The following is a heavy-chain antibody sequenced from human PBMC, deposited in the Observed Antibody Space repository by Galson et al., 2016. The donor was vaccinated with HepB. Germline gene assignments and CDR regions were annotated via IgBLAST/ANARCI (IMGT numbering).Heavy chain of an antibody. CDR1: GGSISSYF. V-gene: IGHV4-59*01. D-gene: IGHD2-21*02. J-gene: IGHJ4*02. CDR3: ARGVTGTPYFDF. Sequence: SETLSLTCNVSGGSISSYFWSWIRQSPGKGLEWIGYIYKSGSTSYSPSLKSRVTLSVDTSKNQFSLKLRSVTAADTAVYYCARGVTGTPYFDFWGQGALSPSPQ. CDR2: IYKSGST.